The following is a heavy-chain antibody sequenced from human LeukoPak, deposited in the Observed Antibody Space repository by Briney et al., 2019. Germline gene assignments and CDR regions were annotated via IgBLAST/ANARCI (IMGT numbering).Heavy chain of an antibody. V-gene: IGHV4-59*01. D-gene: IGHD3-22*01. CDR1: GASISSYY. Sequence: SETLSLTCTVSGASISSYYWSWIRQPPGKGLEWIGYIYYSGSTNYNPALKSRVTISEDTSKNQISLKLSSVTAADTAVYYCARVRGYYDSSGYDYWSQGTLVTVSS. CDR2: IYYSGST. CDR3: ARVRGYYDSSGYDY. J-gene: IGHJ4*02.